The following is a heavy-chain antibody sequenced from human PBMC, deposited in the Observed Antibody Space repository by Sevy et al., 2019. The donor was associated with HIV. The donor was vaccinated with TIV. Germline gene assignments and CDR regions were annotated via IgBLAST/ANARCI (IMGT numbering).Heavy chain of an antibody. Sequence: GGSLRLSCAASGFTFSSYEMHWVRQLRGGGLESVSAIGIAGDTFYADSVRGRFIISRENARNSLHLQMNSLRAGDSATYYCAREGLSSSSDAFDIWGQGTMVTVSS. D-gene: IGHD6-6*01. CDR2: IGIAGDT. V-gene: IGHV3-13*01. CDR3: AREGLSSSSDAFDI. J-gene: IGHJ3*02. CDR1: GFTFSSYE.